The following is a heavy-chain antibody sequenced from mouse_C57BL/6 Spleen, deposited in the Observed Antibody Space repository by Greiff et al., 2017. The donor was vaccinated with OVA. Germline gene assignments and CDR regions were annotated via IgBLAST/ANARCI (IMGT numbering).Heavy chain of an antibody. V-gene: IGHV1-53*01. D-gene: IGHD3-2*02. J-gene: IGHJ2*01. CDR2: INPSNGGT. CDR3: ARHRQRRLREYFDY. CDR1: GYTFTSYW. Sequence: QVQLQQPGTELVKPGASVKLSCKASGYTFTSYWMHWVEQRPGQGLEWIGNINPSNGGTNYNEKFKSKATLTVDKSSSTAYMQLSSLTSEDSAVYYCARHRQRRLREYFDYWGQGTTLTVSS.